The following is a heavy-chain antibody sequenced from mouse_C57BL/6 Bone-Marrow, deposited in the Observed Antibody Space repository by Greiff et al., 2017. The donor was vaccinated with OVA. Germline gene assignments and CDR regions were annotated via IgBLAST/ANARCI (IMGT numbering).Heavy chain of an antibody. CDR2: INPYNGGT. CDR3: VSFYYNDSSYCYYFDY. CDR1: GYTFTDYY. V-gene: IGHV1-19*01. Sequence: VQLQQSGPVLVKPGASVKMSCKASGYTFTDYYMNWVKQSHGKSLEWIGVINPYNGGTSYNQKFKGKATLTVDKSSSTAYMELNSLTSEDTAVYNCVSFYYNDSSYCYYFDYWGQGTTLTVSS. D-gene: IGHD1-1*01. J-gene: IGHJ2*01.